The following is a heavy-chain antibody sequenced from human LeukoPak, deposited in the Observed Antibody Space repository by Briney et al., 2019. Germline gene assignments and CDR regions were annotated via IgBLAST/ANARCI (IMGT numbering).Heavy chain of an antibody. CDR2: IRYDGSNK. CDR3: AKDGRYCSSTSCYLYYYYYYYMDV. Sequence: GGSLTLSCAASGFTFSSYGMHWVRQAPGKGLEWVAFIRYDGSNKYYADSVKGRFTISRDNSKNTLYLQMNSLRAEDTAVYYCAKDGRYCSSTSCYLYYYYYYYMDVWGKGTTVTVSS. D-gene: IGHD2-2*01. CDR1: GFTFSSYG. J-gene: IGHJ6*03. V-gene: IGHV3-30*02.